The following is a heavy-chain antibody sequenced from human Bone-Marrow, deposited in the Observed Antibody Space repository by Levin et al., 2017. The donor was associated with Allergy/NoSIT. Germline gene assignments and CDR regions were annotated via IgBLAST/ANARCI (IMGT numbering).Heavy chain of an antibody. CDR1: GFTFSSYA. CDR2: ISYDGSSK. Sequence: PGGSLRLSCAASGFTFSSYAMHWVRQAPGKGLEWVAVISYDGSSKYYADSVKGRFTVSRDNSKNTLYLQMNSLRAEDTAVYYCARDRARQLWFPYYHYYGMDVWGQGTTVTVSS. D-gene: IGHD5-18*01. CDR3: ARDRARQLWFPYYHYYGMDV. J-gene: IGHJ6*02. V-gene: IGHV3-30-3*01.